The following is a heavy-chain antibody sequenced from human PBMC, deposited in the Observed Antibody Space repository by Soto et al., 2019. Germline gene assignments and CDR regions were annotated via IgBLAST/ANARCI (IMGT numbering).Heavy chain of an antibody. J-gene: IGHJ6*02. Sequence: QVQLVQSGAEVKKPGASVKVSCTFTSYDINWVRQATGQGLEWMAWMNPNSGNTRYAQKFQGRVTMTRNTPNFTAYMELSSLRSEDTAVYYCARGPGSSDWRFSYYYMDVWGQGTTVTVSS. V-gene: IGHV1-8*01. CDR3: ARGPGSSDWRFSYYYMDV. CDR1: FTSYD. D-gene: IGHD6-19*01. CDR2: MNPNSGNT.